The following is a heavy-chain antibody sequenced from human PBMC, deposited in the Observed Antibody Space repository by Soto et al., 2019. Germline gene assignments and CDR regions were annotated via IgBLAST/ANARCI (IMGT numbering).Heavy chain of an antibody. Sequence: GGSLRLSCAASGFTFSIYAMTWVRQSPGKGLEWVSSMSRTGDNTYYADSVKGRFTISRDNSKNTLYLQMNSLRAEDTAIYYCAKDQSDSNPLYYFDFWGPGTLVTVSS. CDR2: MSRTGDNT. D-gene: IGHD3-22*01. CDR3: AKDQSDSNPLYYFDF. V-gene: IGHV3-23*01. J-gene: IGHJ4*02. CDR1: GFTFSIYA.